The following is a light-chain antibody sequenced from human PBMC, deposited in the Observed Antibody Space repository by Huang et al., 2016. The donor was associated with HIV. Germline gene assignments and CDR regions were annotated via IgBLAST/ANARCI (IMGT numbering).Light chain of an antibody. CDR1: QSLLHSDGNNY. Sequence: DIVMTQSPLSLPVTPGEAASISCRSSQSLLHSDGNNYVDWYLQKPGHSPQFLIYLGSSRASGVPDRFSGSGSGTDFTLKISIVEAEDVGIYYCMQALQTRTFGQGTKVEIK. CDR3: MQALQTRT. V-gene: IGKV2-28*01. CDR2: LGS. J-gene: IGKJ1*01.